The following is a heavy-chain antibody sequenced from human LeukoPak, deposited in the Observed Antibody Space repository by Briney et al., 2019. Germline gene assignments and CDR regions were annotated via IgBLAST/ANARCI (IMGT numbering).Heavy chain of an antibody. CDR3: ASWRIRIFELLLLGNWSNP. Sequence: SETLSLTCAVYGGSFSSYYWSWFRQPPGKGLEWIGEINHSGSTNYNQSLKSRVTISVDTSKNKFYLKLRSVTAADTAVYYCASWRIRIFELLLLGNWSNPWGQGTLVTVSS. CDR2: INHSGST. J-gene: IGHJ5*02. CDR1: GGSFSSYY. V-gene: IGHV4-34*01. D-gene: IGHD3-3*01.